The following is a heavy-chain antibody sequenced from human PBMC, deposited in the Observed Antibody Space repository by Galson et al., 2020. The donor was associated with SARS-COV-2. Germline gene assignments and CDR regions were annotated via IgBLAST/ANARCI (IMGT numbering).Heavy chain of an antibody. D-gene: IGHD2-21*01. Sequence: ASVKVSCKVSGYTLTELSMHWVRQAPAKGLEWMGGFDPEDGETIYAQKFQGRVTMTEDTSTDTAYMELSSLRSEDTAVYYCATGYAYCGGDCSLPDYWGQGTLVTVSS. J-gene: IGHJ4*02. CDR1: GYTLTELS. V-gene: IGHV1-24*01. CDR3: ATGYAYCGGDCSLPDY. CDR2: FDPEDGET.